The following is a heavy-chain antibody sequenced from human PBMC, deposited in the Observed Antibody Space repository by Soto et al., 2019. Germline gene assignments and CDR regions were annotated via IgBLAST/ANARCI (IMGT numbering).Heavy chain of an antibody. J-gene: IGHJ4*02. V-gene: IGHV2-5*02. Sequence: QITLKESGPTLVKPTQTLTLTCTFSGFSLSTSGVGVGWIRQPPGKALEWLAVIYWDDYKHYSPSLKSRLTITKNTTKNQVLLTMTNMDPVDTATYYCAHKGYGDYPLDYWGQGTLLTVSS. CDR3: AHKGYGDYPLDY. D-gene: IGHD4-17*01. CDR2: IYWDDYK. CDR1: GFSLSTSGVG.